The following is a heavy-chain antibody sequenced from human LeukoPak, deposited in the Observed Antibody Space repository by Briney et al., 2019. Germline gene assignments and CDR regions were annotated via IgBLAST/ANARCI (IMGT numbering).Heavy chain of an antibody. D-gene: IGHD6-13*01. CDR1: GYTFTGYY. V-gene: IGHV1-2*02. CDR2: INPNSGGT. Sequence: ASVKVSCKASGYTFTGYYMHWVRQAPGQGLEWMGWINPNSGGTNYAQKFQGRVTMTRDTPISTAYMELSRLRSDDTAVYYCARDRIAAAGNHDAFDIWGQGTMVTVSS. J-gene: IGHJ3*02. CDR3: ARDRIAAAGNHDAFDI.